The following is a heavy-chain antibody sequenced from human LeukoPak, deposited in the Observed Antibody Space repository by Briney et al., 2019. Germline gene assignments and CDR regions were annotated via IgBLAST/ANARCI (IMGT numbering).Heavy chain of an antibody. CDR3: ARSYSDAFDI. CDR2: ISYDGSNK. D-gene: IGHD1-26*01. Sequence: GGSLRLSCAASGFTFSSYGMHWVRQAPGKGLEWVAVISYDGSNKYYADSVKGRFTISRDNSTNTLYLQMNSLRAEDTTVYYCARSYSDAFDIWGQGTMVTVSS. CDR1: GFTFSSYG. J-gene: IGHJ3*02. V-gene: IGHV3-30*03.